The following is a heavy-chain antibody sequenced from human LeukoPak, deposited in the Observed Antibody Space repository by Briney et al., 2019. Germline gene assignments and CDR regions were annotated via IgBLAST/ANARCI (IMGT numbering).Heavy chain of an antibody. J-gene: IGHJ4*02. Sequence: ASVRVSCKTSGYRFTKYGISWVRQAPGQGLEWMGWINPADGNTTSARKFHGRLIMTTDTSTSTAHMEMRGLRSDDTAVYYCARKLVFDYWGQGTLVSVSS. CDR1: GYRFTKYG. V-gene: IGHV1-18*04. CDR3: ARKLVFDY. CDR2: INPADGNT.